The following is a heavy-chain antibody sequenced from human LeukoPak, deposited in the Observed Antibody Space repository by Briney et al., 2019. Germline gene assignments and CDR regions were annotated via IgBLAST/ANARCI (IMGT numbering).Heavy chain of an antibody. D-gene: IGHD3-10*02. J-gene: IGHJ6*04. CDR1: GFTFTTYW. CDR3: AELGITMIGGV. Sequence: GGSLRLSCAASGFTFTTYWMSWVRQAPGKGLEWVANIKQDGTEKYYVDSVKGRFTISRDNAKNSLYLQMNSLRAEDTAVYYCAELGITMIGGVWGKGTTATTSS. CDR2: IKQDGTEK. V-gene: IGHV3-7*01.